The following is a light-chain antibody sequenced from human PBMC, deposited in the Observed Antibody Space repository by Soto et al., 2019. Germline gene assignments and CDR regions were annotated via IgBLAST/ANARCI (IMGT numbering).Light chain of an antibody. CDR1: QSVNSW. CDR2: KAS. CDR3: QHYDNSPWT. J-gene: IGKJ1*01. V-gene: IGKV1-5*03. Sequence: DIQMTQSPSTLSASVGDRVTLTCRASQSVNSWVAWYQQKPGRAPKVLIHKASSLESGVPSRFSGSGSATEFTLTISSLQPDDFATYYCQHYDNSPWTFGQGTKVDIK.